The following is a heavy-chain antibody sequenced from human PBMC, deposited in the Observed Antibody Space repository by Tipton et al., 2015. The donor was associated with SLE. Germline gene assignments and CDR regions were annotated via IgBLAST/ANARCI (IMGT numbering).Heavy chain of an antibody. D-gene: IGHD4-17*01. J-gene: IGHJ4*02. CDR2: ISTYVGTT. CDR1: GYTFTSYG. V-gene: IGHV1-18*01. CDR3: ARGRDSVTTYLDD. Sequence: QLVQSGAEVRKPGASVKVSCKASGYTFTSYGINWVRQAPGQGLEWMGWISTYVGTTSYAQNVQARVTMTADTSTSTAYMELWSLRSDDTAVYYCARGRDSVTTYLDDWGQGTLVTVSS.